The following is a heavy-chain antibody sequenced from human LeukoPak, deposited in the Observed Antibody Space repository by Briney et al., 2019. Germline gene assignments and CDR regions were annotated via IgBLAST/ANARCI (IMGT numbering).Heavy chain of an antibody. CDR2: ISAYNGNT. J-gene: IGHJ4*02. Sequence: ASVKVSCEASGYTFTSYGISWVRQAPGQGLEWMGWISAYNGNTNYAQKLQGRVTMTTDTSTSTAYMELRSLRSDDTAVYYCAVVWFGDSDHDYWGQGTLVTVSS. D-gene: IGHD3-10*01. V-gene: IGHV1-18*01. CDR3: AVVWFGDSDHDY. CDR1: GYTFTSYG.